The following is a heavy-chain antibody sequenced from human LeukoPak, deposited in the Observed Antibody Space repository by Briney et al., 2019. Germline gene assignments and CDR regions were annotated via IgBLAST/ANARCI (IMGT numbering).Heavy chain of an antibody. Sequence: SETLSLTCTVSGGSISSYYWSWIRQPPGKGLEWIGYIYDSGSTNYNPSLKSRVTISVDTSKNQFSLKLSSVTAADTAVYYCARSDCGGDCYWNDYWGQGTLVTVSS. V-gene: IGHV4-59*01. CDR3: ARSDCGGDCYWNDY. CDR1: GGSISSYY. J-gene: IGHJ4*02. CDR2: IYDSGST. D-gene: IGHD2-21*02.